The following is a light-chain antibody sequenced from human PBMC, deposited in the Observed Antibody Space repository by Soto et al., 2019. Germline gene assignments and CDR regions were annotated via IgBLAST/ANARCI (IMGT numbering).Light chain of an antibody. Sequence: DIVMTQSPDSLAVSLGERATINCKSSQSVLSSSNNKNYLAWYQQKPGQPPKLLIYWASTRESGVPDRLSGSGSGTDFPLTIGSLQAEDGAVYYGQQYYSTPYTFGHGTKLEIK. CDR1: QSVLSSSNNKNY. V-gene: IGKV4-1*01. CDR3: QQYYSTPYT. J-gene: IGKJ2*01. CDR2: WAS.